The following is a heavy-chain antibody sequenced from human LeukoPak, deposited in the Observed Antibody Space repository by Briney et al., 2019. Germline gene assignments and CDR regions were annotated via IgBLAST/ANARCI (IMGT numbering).Heavy chain of an antibody. CDR3: AVWPLHDPYTPPPPRFDY. D-gene: IGHD2-15*01. J-gene: IGHJ4*02. Sequence: SETLSLTCTVSGGSISSGGYYWSWIRQHPGKGLEWIVYIYYSGSTYYNPSLKSRVTISVDTSKNQFSLKLSSVTAADTAVYYCAVWPLHDPYTPPPPRFDYWGQGTLVTVSS. CDR2: IYYSGST. CDR1: GGSISSGGYY. V-gene: IGHV4-31*03.